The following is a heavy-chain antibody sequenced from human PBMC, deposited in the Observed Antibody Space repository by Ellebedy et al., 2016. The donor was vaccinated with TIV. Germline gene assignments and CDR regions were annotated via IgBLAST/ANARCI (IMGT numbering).Heavy chain of an antibody. J-gene: IGHJ4*02. D-gene: IGHD1-26*01. CDR1: GFTFSTYG. CDR3: AGGPRGRADYFDY. CDR2: IWFDGSNT. Sequence: PGGSLRLSCAASGFTFSTYGMHWVRQAPGKGLEWVAVIWFDGSNTYYADSVKGRFTISRDNSTNTLYLQMNSLRAEDTAVYYCAGGPRGRADYFDYWGQGTLVTVSS. V-gene: IGHV3-33*01.